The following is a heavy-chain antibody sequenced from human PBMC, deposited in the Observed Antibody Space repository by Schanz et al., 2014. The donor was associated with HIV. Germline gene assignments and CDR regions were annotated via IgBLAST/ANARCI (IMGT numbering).Heavy chain of an antibody. CDR1: GFIFSDYS. D-gene: IGHD1-26*01. Sequence: EVQLVESGGAVVRPGGSLRLSCAASGFIFSDYSMNWVRQAPGKGLEWVAHMIWNNGIYYADSVKGRFTISRDNAKNTLFLQMNNLREDDTAVYYCTRDGGCSGSACYGYGMDVWGQGTTVTVSS. V-gene: IGHV3-48*02. CDR2: MIWNNGI. CDR3: TRDGGCSGSACYGYGMDV. J-gene: IGHJ6*02.